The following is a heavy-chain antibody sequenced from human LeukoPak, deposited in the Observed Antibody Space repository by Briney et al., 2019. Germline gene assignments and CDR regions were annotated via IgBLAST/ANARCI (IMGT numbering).Heavy chain of an antibody. V-gene: IGHV3-23*01. D-gene: IGHD3-22*01. Sequence: GGSLRLSCAASGFTFSSYWMHWVRQPPGKGLEWVSAISGSGGSTYYADSVKGRFTISRDNSKNTLYLQMNSLRAEDTAVYYCAKGNTMIVVAFFNYWSQGTLVTVPS. J-gene: IGHJ4*02. CDR1: GFTFSSYW. CDR2: ISGSGGST. CDR3: AKGNTMIVVAFFNY.